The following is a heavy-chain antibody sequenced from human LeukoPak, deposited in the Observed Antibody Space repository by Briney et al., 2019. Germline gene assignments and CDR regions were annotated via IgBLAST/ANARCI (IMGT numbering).Heavy chain of an antibody. Sequence: GGSLRLSCSASGFTFSSYAMSWVRQAPGQGLEWVSAISAGADTTYTADSVKGRFTISRDNAKNTLYLQMNSLRAEDTAIYYCARTRYSGSQGDYWGLGTLVTVSS. CDR1: GFTFSSYA. CDR3: ARTRYSGSQGDY. J-gene: IGHJ4*02. V-gene: IGHV3-23*01. CDR2: ISAGADTT. D-gene: IGHD1-26*01.